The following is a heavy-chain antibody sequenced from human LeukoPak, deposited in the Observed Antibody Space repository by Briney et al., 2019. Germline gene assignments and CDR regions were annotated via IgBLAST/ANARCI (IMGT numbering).Heavy chain of an antibody. CDR1: GFPFSSYG. V-gene: IGHV3-30*03. CDR3: ARSGYYGSGSYSDY. J-gene: IGHJ4*02. Sequence: GRSLRLSCAASGFPFSSYGMHWVRQAPPKGLDWVAVISSDGSKKNHADSVKGRFTISRDNAKNSLYLQMNSLRAEDTALYYCARSGYYGSGSYSDYWGQGTLVTVSS. CDR2: ISSDGSKK. D-gene: IGHD3-10*01.